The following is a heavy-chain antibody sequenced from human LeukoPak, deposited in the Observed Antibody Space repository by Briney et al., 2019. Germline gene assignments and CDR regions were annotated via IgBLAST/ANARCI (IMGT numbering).Heavy chain of an antibody. D-gene: IGHD1-14*01. Sequence: GSLRLSSAASAFTSSSYWMSWVRQAPGEGLEWVATLKQDGSEKHYVDSLKGRFTISRDNAKNPVYLQMNPLRAGDTAVFFCARYLDTPRRNLDSGGQGTLVTVSS. CDR1: AFTSSSYW. CDR3: ARYLDTPRRNLDS. CDR2: LKQDGSEK. V-gene: IGHV3-7*01. J-gene: IGHJ4*02.